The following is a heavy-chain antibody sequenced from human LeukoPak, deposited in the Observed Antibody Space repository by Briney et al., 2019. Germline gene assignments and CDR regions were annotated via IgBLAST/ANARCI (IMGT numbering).Heavy chain of an antibody. V-gene: IGHV1-2*02. CDR1: GYTFTGYY. Sequence: ASVKVSCKASGYTFTGYYMHWVRQAPGQGLEWMGWINPNSGGTNYAQKLQGRVTMTTDTSTSTAYMELRSLRSDDTAVYYCARRWEFCSGGSCYSGGYYYYYMDVWGKGTTVTVSS. CDR2: INPNSGGT. D-gene: IGHD2-15*01. J-gene: IGHJ6*03. CDR3: ARRWEFCSGGSCYSGGYYYYYMDV.